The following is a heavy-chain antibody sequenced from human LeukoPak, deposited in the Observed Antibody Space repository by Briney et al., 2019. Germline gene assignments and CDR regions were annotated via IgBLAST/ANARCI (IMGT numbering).Heavy chain of an antibody. Sequence: SETLSLTCTVSGGSISSGGYYWSWIRQHPGKGLEWIGYIYYSGSTHYNPSLKSRLTISVDTSKNQFSLKLSSVTAADTAVYYCARGLAAAGIFDYWGQGTQVTVSS. V-gene: IGHV4-31*03. J-gene: IGHJ4*02. CDR2: IYYSGST. D-gene: IGHD6-13*01. CDR1: GGSISSGGYY. CDR3: ARGLAAAGIFDY.